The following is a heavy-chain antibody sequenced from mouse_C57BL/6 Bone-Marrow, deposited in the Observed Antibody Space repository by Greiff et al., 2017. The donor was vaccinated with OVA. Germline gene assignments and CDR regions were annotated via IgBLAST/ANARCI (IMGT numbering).Heavy chain of an antibody. CDR2: IDPENGDT. J-gene: IGHJ1*03. Sequence: VQLKQSGAELVRPGASVKLSCTASGFNIKDDYMHWVKQRPEQGLEWIGWIDPENGDTEYASKFQGKATITADTSSNTAYLQLSSLTSEDTAVYYCTTRGSYWYFDVWGTGTTVTVSS. CDR3: TTRGSYWYFDV. CDR1: GFNIKDDY. V-gene: IGHV14-4*01.